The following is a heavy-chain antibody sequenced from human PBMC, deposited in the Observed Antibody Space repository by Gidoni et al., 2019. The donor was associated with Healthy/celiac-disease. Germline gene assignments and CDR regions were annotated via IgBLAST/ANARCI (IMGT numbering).Heavy chain of an antibody. CDR1: GFTFSSYA. V-gene: IGHV3-23*01. J-gene: IGHJ4*02. CDR2: ISGSGGST. CDR3: AKDRAYGDYYFDY. D-gene: IGHD4-17*01. Sequence: EVQLLVSGGGLVPPGGSLRLSCAASGFTFSSYAMSGVRQAPGKGLEWVSAISGSGGSTYYADSVKGRFTISRDNSKNTLYLQMNSLRAEDTAVYYCAKDRAYGDYYFDYWGQGTLVTVSS.